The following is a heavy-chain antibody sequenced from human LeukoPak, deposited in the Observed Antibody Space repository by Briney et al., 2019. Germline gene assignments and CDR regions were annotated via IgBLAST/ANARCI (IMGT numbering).Heavy chain of an antibody. V-gene: IGHV4-30-2*01. J-gene: IGHJ3*02. CDR2: IYHSGST. Sequence: SETPSLTCTVSGGSISSGGYYWSWIRQPPGKGLEWIGYIYHSGSTYYNPSLKSRVTISVDRSKNQFSLKLSSVTAADTAVYYCARGPKVEGAFDIWGQGTMVTVSS. CDR1: GGSISSGGYY. CDR3: ARGPKVEGAFDI.